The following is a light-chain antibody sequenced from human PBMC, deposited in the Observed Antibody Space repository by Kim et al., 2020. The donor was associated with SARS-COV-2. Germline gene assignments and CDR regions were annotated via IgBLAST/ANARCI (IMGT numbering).Light chain of an antibody. V-gene: IGLV1-47*01. Sequence: GQRVTISCSGTSSNIGSDYVDWYQQLPGAAPNHFIYRNIKRPSGGPDRCSGAKSGTSASLAISGRRFEEEAEYYCAVWDESLSGWLFGGGTQLTVL. CDR2: RNI. J-gene: IGLJ3*02. CDR1: SSNIGSDY. CDR3: AVWDESLSGWL.